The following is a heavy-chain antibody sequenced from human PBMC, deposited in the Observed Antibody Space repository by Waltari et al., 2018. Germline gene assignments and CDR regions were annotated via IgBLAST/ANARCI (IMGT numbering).Heavy chain of an antibody. D-gene: IGHD3-16*01. J-gene: IGHJ5*02. Sequence: EVQLVESGGGLVHPGESLKLSCSSSGFPFSNYALSWVRHGPGKRLEYVSFINGNGGSTLDADSVKGRFTISRDNSKNTLYLQMSSLRIEDTAIYYCVKDYTDSWGQGTLVTVSS. CDR3: VKDYTDS. V-gene: IGHV3-64D*06. CDR2: INGNGGST. CDR1: GFPFSNYA.